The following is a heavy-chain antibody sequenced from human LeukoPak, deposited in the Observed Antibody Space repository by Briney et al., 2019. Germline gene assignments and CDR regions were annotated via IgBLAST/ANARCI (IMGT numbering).Heavy chain of an antibody. V-gene: IGHV3-48*03. D-gene: IGHD1-14*01. CDR2: ISSSGSTI. CDR1: GFTFSRYE. CDR3: ARDQTGNWFDP. Sequence: PGGSLRLSCAASGFTFSRYEMNWVRQAPGKGLNWLSCISSSGSTIYYADAVKGRSTISRDNAKNSLYLQMNSLRAEDTAVYYCARDQTGNWFDPWGQGTLVTVSS. J-gene: IGHJ5*02.